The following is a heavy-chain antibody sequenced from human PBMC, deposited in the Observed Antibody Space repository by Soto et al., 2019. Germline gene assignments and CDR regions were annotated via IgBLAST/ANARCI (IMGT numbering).Heavy chain of an antibody. Sequence: PGGSLRLSCAASGFTFSSYGMHWVRQAPGKGLEWVAVIWYDGSNKYYADSVKGRFTISRDNSKNTLYLQMNSLRAEDTAVYYCAREGLAAAGTQHWFDPWGQGTLVTVSS. D-gene: IGHD6-13*01. V-gene: IGHV3-33*01. CDR2: IWYDGSNK. J-gene: IGHJ5*02. CDR1: GFTFSSYG. CDR3: AREGLAAAGTQHWFDP.